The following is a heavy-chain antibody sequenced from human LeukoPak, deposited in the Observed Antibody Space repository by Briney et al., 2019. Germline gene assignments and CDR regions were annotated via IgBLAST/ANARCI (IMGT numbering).Heavy chain of an antibody. CDR3: ARAPYSSGGSTNYYYYYYMDV. CDR2: IDPSGGST. D-gene: IGHD6-19*01. Sequence: GASVKVSCKASGYTFTSFHMHWVRQAPGQGLEWMGIIDPSGGSTSYAHNFKGRLTMTSDTSTSTVYMDLSSLRSDDTAVYYCARAPYSSGGSTNYYYYYYMDVWGKGTTVTVSS. CDR1: GYTFTSFH. J-gene: IGHJ6*03. V-gene: IGHV1-46*01.